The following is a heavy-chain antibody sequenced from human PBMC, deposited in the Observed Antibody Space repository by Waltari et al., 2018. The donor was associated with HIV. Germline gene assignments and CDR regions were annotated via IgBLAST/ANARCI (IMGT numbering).Heavy chain of an antibody. CDR1: GFTFSSYW. J-gene: IGHJ4*02. CDR2: IKQDGSEK. CDR3: ARAHRGGIGASYYFDY. Sequence: EVQLVESGGGLVQPGGSLRLSCAASGFTFSSYWMSWVRQAPGKGLEWVANIKQDGSEKYYVDSVKGRFTISRDNAKNSLYLQMNSLRAEDTAVYSCARAHRGGIGASYYFDYWGQGTLVTVSS. V-gene: IGHV3-7*01. D-gene: IGHD6-13*01.